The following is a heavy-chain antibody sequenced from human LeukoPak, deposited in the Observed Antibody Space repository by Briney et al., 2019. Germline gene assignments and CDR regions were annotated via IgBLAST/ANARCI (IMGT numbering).Heavy chain of an antibody. D-gene: IGHD3-10*01. CDR2: IYYSGST. CDR3: ARVIGGSGSYYSAPKAYHFDH. CDR1: GGSISGYY. J-gene: IGHJ4*02. V-gene: IGHV4-59*01. Sequence: SETLSLTCAVYGGSISGYYWSWIRQPPGKGLEWIGYIYYSGSTNYNPSLQSRVTISVDTSKNQVSLKLSSVTAADTAVYYCARVIGGSGSYYSAPKAYHFDHWGQGTLVTVSS.